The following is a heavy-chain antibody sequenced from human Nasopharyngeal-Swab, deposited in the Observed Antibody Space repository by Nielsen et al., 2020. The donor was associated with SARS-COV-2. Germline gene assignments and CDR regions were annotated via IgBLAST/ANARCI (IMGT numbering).Heavy chain of an antibody. J-gene: IGHJ5*02. CDR2: IWYDGSNK. Sequence: VRQMPGKGLEWVAVIWYDGSNKYYADSVKGRFTISRDNSKNTLYLQMNNLRAEDTAVYYCARGVEFDPWGQGTLVTVSS. D-gene: IGHD2-15*01. CDR3: ARGVEFDP. V-gene: IGHV3-33*01.